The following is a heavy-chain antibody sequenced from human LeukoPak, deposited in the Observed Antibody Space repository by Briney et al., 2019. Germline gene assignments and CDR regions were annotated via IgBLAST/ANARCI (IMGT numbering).Heavy chain of an antibody. V-gene: IGHV1-18*01. Sequence: GASVKVSCKASGYTFSSYGISWVRQAPGQGLEWMGWISPSNINTNYAPKFRDRLTMTTDTPTTTAYMELRSLRSDDTAVYYCVRDQGLNVDNWGQGTLVTVSS. CDR3: VRDQGLNVDN. J-gene: IGHJ4*02. CDR2: ISPSNINT. CDR1: GYTFSSYG.